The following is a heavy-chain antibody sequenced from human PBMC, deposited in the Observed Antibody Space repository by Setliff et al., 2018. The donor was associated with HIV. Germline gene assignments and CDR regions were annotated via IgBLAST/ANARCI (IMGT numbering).Heavy chain of an antibody. V-gene: IGHV3-74*03. CDR1: GFTFSSYW. Sequence: GGSLRLSCAAYGFTFSSYWMHWVRQAPGKGLVWVSRLNTDGSSTKYADSVKGRFTISRENANNTLYMQMDSLRGEDTAVYYCARGYYGSDLHNAMDVWGQGTTVTVSS. D-gene: IGHD3-10*01. J-gene: IGHJ6*02. CDR2: LNTDGSST. CDR3: ARGYYGSDLHNAMDV.